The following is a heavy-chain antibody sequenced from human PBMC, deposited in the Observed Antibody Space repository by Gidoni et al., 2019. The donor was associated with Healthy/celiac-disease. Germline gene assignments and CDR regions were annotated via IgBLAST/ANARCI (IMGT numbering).Heavy chain of an antibody. D-gene: IGHD3-22*01. CDR3: ARARDYYDSSGYYRLFDY. Sequence: QVQLVQSGAEVKKPGSSVKVSCKASGGTFSSYAISWVRQAPGQGLEWMGGIIPIFGTANYAQKFQGRVTITADESTSTAYMELSSLRSEDTAVYYCARARDYYDSSGYYRLFDYWGQGTLVTVSS. CDR1: GGTFSSYA. V-gene: IGHV1-69*01. J-gene: IGHJ4*02. CDR2: IIPIFGTA.